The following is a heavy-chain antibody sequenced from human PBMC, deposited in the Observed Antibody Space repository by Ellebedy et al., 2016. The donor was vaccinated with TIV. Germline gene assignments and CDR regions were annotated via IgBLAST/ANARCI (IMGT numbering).Heavy chain of an antibody. D-gene: IGHD3-22*01. CDR2: ISAYNGNT. CDR1: GCTFSNSA. V-gene: IGHV1-18*01. CDR3: ARGGQPRYYDSSGAPEYFQH. Sequence: AASVKVSCKASGCTFSNSAISWVRQAPGQGLEWMGWISAYNGNTNYEQKLQGRVTMTTDTSTSTAYMELRSLRSDDTAVYYCARGGQPRYYDSSGAPEYFQHWGQGTLVTVSS. J-gene: IGHJ1*01.